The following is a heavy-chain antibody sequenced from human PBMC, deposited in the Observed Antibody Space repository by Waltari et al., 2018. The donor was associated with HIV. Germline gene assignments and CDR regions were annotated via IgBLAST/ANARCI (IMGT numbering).Heavy chain of an antibody. CDR3: AREFGTIDNFDY. Sequence: EVQLVESGGGLVQPGGSLRLSCAASGYTFSSHTIIWVRQAPGNGLDWLSYISSSSRTIYYADSVEGRFTVSRDNARNSAYLQMNSLKVEDTAVYYCAREFGTIDNFDYWGQGTLVSVSS. D-gene: IGHD3-16*01. CDR2: ISSSSRTI. CDR1: GYTFSSHT. V-gene: IGHV3-48*01. J-gene: IGHJ4*01.